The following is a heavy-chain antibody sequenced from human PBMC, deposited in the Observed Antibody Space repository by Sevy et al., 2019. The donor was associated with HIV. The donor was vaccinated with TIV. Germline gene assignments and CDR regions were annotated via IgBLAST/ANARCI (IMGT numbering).Heavy chain of an antibody. V-gene: IGHV3-30-3*01. CDR2: ISYDGSNK. J-gene: IGHJ4*02. D-gene: IGHD3-22*01. Sequence: GGSLRLSCAASGFTFSSYAMHWVRQAPGKGLEWVAVISYDGSNKYYADSVKGRFTTSRDNSKNTLYLQMNSLRAEDTAVYYCARDQYYDSSGSPYFDYWGQGNLVTVSS. CDR1: GFTFSSYA. CDR3: ARDQYYDSSGSPYFDY.